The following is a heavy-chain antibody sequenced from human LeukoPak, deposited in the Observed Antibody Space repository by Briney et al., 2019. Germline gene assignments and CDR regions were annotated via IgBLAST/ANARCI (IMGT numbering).Heavy chain of an antibody. V-gene: IGHV1-69*05. CDR2: IIPIFGTA. D-gene: IGHD3-3*01. CDR3: ARGGIHDFWSGTHRNYYYYYYMDV. CDR1: GGTFSSYA. J-gene: IGHJ6*03. Sequence: SAKVSCKASGGTFSSYAISWVRQAPGQGLEWMGGIIPIFGTANYAQKFQGRVTITTDESTSTAYMELSSLRSEDTAVYYCARGGIHDFWSGTHRNYYYYYYMDVWGKGTTVTVSS.